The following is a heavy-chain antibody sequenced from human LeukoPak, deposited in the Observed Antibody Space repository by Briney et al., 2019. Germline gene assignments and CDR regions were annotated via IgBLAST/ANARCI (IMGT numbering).Heavy chain of an antibody. CDR1: AYSFTDYY. CDR2: INPNTGVT. J-gene: IGHJ4*02. CDR3: ARSSPTYYFDSSGYYYGDY. D-gene: IGHD3-22*01. V-gene: IGHV1-2*06. Sequence: GASVTVSCKASAYSFTDYYIHWVRQAPGQGLEWMGRINPNTGVTDYAQIFKGRVTMTRDTSISTAYMELSRLGSDDTAVYYCARSSPTYYFDSSGYYYGDYWGQGTLVTVSS.